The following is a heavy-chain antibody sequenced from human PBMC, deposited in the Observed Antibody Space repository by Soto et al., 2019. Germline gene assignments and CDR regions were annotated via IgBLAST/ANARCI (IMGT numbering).Heavy chain of an antibody. D-gene: IGHD6-6*01. CDR1: GFTFSSYS. CDR3: ARDTARPDRPNYYYGMDV. Sequence: EVQLVESGGGLVKPGGSLRLSCAASGFTFSSYSMNWVRQAPGKGLEWVSSISSSSSYIYYADSVKGRFTISRDNAKNSLYLQMNGLRAEDTAVYYCARDTARPDRPNYYYGMDVWGQGTTVTVSS. V-gene: IGHV3-21*01. CDR2: ISSSSSYI. J-gene: IGHJ6*02.